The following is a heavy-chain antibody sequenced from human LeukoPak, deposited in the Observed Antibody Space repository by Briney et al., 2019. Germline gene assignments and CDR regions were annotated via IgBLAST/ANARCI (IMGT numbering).Heavy chain of an antibody. CDR1: GFTFSDFY. D-gene: IGHD1-26*01. Sequence: GGSLRLSCAASGFTFSDFYMEWVRQAPGKGLEWVARSRNKANSHTTEYAASVKGRFTISRDDSKNSLYLQMNSLKTEDTAFYYCTRVGLGTTKDFDQWGQGTLVTVSS. CDR3: TRVGLGTTKDFDQ. J-gene: IGHJ4*02. V-gene: IGHV3-72*01. CDR2: SRNKANSHTT.